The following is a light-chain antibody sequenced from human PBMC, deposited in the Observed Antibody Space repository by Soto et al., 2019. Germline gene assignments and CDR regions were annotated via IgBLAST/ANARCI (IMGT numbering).Light chain of an antibody. CDR1: QSVSSN. V-gene: IGKV3-15*01. Sequence: EIVMAQSPATLSVSPWERATLSCMASQSVSSNLAWYQQKPGQAPRLLIYGASTRATGIPARFSGSGSGTDFTLTISSLEPEDFAVYYCHQRSNWPPDTFGQGTRLEIK. CDR2: GAS. CDR3: HQRSNWPPDT. J-gene: IGKJ5*01.